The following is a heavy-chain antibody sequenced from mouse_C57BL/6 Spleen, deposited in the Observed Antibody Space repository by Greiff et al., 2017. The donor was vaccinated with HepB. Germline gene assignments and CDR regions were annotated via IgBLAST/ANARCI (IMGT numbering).Heavy chain of an antibody. D-gene: IGHD2-3*01. CDR1: GYAFSSSW. CDR2: IYPGDGDT. Sequence: QVQLQQSGPELVKPGASVKISCKASGYAFSSSWMNWVKQRPGKGLEWIGRIYPGDGDTNYNGKFKGKATLTADKSSSTAYMQLSSLTSEDSAVYFCARDGYYVLLDYWGQGTTLTVSS. J-gene: IGHJ2*01. CDR3: ARDGYYVLLDY. V-gene: IGHV1-82*01.